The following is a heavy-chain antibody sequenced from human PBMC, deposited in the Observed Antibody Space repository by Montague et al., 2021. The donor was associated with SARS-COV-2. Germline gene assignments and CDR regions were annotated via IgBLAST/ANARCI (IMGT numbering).Heavy chain of an antibody. Sequence: TLSLTCTVSGGSISSGSYYWSWIRQPAGKGLEWIGRIYTSGSTNYNPSLKSRVTVSVDTSKNQFSLKLSSVTAADTAEYYCARGVLRYFDWTSPFDYWGQGTLVTVSS. J-gene: IGHJ4*02. CDR3: ARGVLRYFDWTSPFDY. V-gene: IGHV4-61*02. D-gene: IGHD3-9*01. CDR2: IYTSGST. CDR1: GGSISSGSYY.